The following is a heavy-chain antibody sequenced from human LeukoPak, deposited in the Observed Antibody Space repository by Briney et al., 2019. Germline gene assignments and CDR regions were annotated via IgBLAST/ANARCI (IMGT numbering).Heavy chain of an antibody. CDR1: ELTFDSNW. Sequence: PGGSLRLSCAASELTFDSNWMHWVRQAPGKGLVWVSLINSDGSTTNYADSVKGQFTISRENTKNTLYLQMNSLRAEDTAVYYCTSYTSCWNWGQGTIVTVSS. CDR2: INSDGSTT. CDR3: TSYTSCWN. J-gene: IGHJ1*01. D-gene: IGHD6-19*01. V-gene: IGHV3-74*01.